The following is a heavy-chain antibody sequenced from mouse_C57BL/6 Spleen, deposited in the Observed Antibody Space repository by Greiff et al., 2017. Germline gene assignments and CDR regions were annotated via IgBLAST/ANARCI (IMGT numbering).Heavy chain of an antibody. J-gene: IGHJ2*01. V-gene: IGHV1-53*01. CDR3: AYSKRRGYYCDY. D-gene: IGHD2-5*01. CDR2: IKPSNGGT. Sequence: QVQLQQPGTELVKPGASVKLSCKASGYTFTSYWMHWVKQRPGQGLEWIGNIKPSNGGTNYNEKVKSKATLTVDKSSSTAYMQLSSLTSEDSAVYYCAYSKRRGYYCDYWGQGTTRTVSS. CDR1: GYTFTSYW.